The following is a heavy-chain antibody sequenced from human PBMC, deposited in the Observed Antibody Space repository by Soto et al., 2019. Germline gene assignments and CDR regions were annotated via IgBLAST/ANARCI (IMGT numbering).Heavy chain of an antibody. CDR1: GITFSNAW. Sequence: EVQLVESGGDLVKPGGSLRVSCVASGITFSNAWMSWVRQAPGKGLEWVGRIKSKTDGGTTAYAAPVKGRFIISRADSKNTLFLQMNFLKTEDTAVYYCTTAYFSFPTGWFGKYYDSSGSYYFDYWGQGTLVTVSS. V-gene: IGHV3-15*01. CDR3: TTAYFSFPTGWFGKYYDSSGSYYFDY. CDR2: IKSKTDGGTT. J-gene: IGHJ4*02. D-gene: IGHD3-22*01.